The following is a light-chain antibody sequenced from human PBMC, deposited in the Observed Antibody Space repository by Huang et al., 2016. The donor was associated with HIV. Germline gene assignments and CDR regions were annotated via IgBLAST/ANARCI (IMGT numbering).Light chain of an antibody. J-gene: IGKJ5*01. Sequence: DIVMTQSPLSLPVTPGEPASLSCKSSQSLLHSNGYNYLDWYLQKPGQSPQLLISLGSNRASGVPDRFSGSGSGTDFTLKISRVEAEDVGVYYCMQALETPITFGQGTRLEIK. CDR2: LGS. V-gene: IGKV2-28*01. CDR1: QSLLHSNGYNY. CDR3: MQALETPIT.